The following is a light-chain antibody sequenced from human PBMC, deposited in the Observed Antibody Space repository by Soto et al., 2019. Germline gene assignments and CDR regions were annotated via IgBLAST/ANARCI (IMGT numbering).Light chain of an antibody. V-gene: IGKV3-20*01. Sequence: EIVLTQSPGTLSLSPGERATLSCRASQSVSSGYLAWYQHKPGQAPRLLIYDASSRATGIPDRFSGSGSGTDFTLTISRLEPEDFAVYYCQQYGSSPAFGGGTKVEIQ. J-gene: IGKJ4*01. CDR2: DAS. CDR1: QSVSSGY. CDR3: QQYGSSPA.